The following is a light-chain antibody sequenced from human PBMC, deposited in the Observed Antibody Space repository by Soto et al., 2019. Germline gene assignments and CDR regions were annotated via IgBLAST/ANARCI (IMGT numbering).Light chain of an antibody. J-gene: IGKJ4*01. V-gene: IGKV1-6*01. CDR1: EDNGND. CDR2: GAS. Sequence: AIQMTQSPSSLSASVGETVTITCRASEDNGNDLGWYQQKPGKAPKLLIYGASTLQSGVPSRFSGSGSGTDFTLTISSLQPEDFATYYCLQDITYPLTFGGGTKVEIK. CDR3: LQDITYPLT.